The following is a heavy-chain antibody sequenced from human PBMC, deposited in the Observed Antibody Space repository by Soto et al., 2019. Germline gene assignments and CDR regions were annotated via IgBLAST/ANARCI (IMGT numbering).Heavy chain of an antibody. CDR1: GFTFSSYW. D-gene: IGHD2-2*01. J-gene: IGHJ5*02. CDR3: AREGDIVVVPAINWFDP. CDR2: INSDGSST. V-gene: IGHV3-74*01. Sequence: PGGSLRLSCAASGFTFSSYWMHWVRQAPGKGLVWVSRINSDGSSTSYADSVKGRFTISRDNAKNTLYLQMNSLRAEDTAVYYYAREGDIVVVPAINWFDPWGQGTLVTVSS.